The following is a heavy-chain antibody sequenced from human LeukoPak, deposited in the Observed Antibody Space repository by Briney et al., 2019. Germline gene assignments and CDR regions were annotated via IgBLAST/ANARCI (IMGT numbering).Heavy chain of an antibody. CDR1: GFTFSSYS. J-gene: IGHJ2*01. V-gene: IGHV3-21*01. CDR3: ARYYGDYGQNFDL. D-gene: IGHD4-17*01. CDR2: ISSSSSYI. Sequence: GGSLRLSCAASGFTFSSYSMNWVRQAPGKGLEWVSSISSSSSYIYYADSVKGRFTIPRDNAKNSLYLQMNSLRAEDTAVYYCARYYGDYGQNFDLWGRGTLVTVSS.